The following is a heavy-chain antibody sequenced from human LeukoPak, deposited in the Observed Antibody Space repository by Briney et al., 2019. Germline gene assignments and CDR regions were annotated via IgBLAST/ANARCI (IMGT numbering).Heavy chain of an antibody. V-gene: IGHV1-8*01. CDR3: ARGYVGATEYWFDP. CDR1: GYTFTSYD. CDR2: MNPNSGNT. Sequence: ASVKVSCKASGYTFTSYDINWVRQATGQGLEWMGWMNPNSGNTGYAQKFQGRVTMTRNTSISTAYMEVSSLISEDTAVYYCARGYVGATEYWFDPWGQGTLVTVSS. J-gene: IGHJ5*02. D-gene: IGHD1-26*01.